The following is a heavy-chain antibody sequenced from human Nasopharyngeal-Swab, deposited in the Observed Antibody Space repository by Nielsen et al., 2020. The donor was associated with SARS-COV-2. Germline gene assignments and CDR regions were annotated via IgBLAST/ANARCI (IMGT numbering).Heavy chain of an antibody. J-gene: IGHJ6*02. CDR2: IYTSGST. CDR3: AREGSYYYYGMDV. V-gene: IGHV4-61*02. Sequence: SETLSLTCTVSGGSISSGSYYWSWIRQPAGKGLEWIGRIYTSGSTNYNPSLKSRVTISVDTSKNQFSLKPSSVTAADTAVYYCAREGSYYYYGMDVWGQGTTVTVSS. CDR1: GGSISSGSYY. D-gene: IGHD6-19*01.